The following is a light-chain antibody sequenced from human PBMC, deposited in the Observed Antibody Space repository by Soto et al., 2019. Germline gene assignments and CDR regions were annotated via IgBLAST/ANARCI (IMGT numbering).Light chain of an antibody. CDR1: QTVYGY. CDR3: QQRSNWPLT. CDR2: DAS. Sequence: EVVFTQSPATLSLSPGGRATLSCRASQTVYGYLAWYQQKPGQAPRLLIYDASNRAAGIPARFSGSGSGTDFTLTISSLEPEDFAVYYCQQRSNWPLTFGGGTKVDIK. J-gene: IGKJ4*01. V-gene: IGKV3-11*01.